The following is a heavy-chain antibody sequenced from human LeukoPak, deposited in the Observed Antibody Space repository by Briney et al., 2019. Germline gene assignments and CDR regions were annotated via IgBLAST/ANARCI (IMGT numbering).Heavy chain of an antibody. Sequence: SETLSLTCTVSGDSISSSSYYWGWIRQPPGKGLEWIGSIYYSGSTYYNPSLKSRVTISVDTSKNQFSLKLSSVTAADTAVYYCARTRYFDWLYLDYWGQGTLVTVSS. D-gene: IGHD3-9*01. J-gene: IGHJ4*02. V-gene: IGHV4-39*01. CDR1: GDSISSSSYY. CDR3: ARTRYFDWLYLDY. CDR2: IYYSGST.